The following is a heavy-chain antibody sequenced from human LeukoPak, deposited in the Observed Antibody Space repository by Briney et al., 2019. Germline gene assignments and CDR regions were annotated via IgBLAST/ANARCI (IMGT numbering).Heavy chain of an antibody. J-gene: IGHJ4*02. Sequence: GGSLRLSCAASGFTFSNAWMSWVRRAPGKGLEWVGRIKSKTDGGTTDYAAPVKGRFTISRDDSKNTLYLQMNSLKTEDTAVYYCTTELSVYYDFWSGYSFDYWGQGTLVTISS. V-gene: IGHV3-15*01. CDR1: GFTFSNAW. CDR2: IKSKTDGGTT. D-gene: IGHD3-3*01. CDR3: TTELSVYYDFWSGYSFDY.